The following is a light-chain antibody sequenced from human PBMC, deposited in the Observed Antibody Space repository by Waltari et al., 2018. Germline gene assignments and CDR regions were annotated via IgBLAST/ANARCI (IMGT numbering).Light chain of an antibody. CDR1: SSDVGGYNY. J-gene: IGLJ2*01. CDR3: SSYTSRSTLV. Sequence: QSALTQPASVSGSPGQSITISCTGTSSDVGGYNYVSWYQQHPGKAPKLMIYDVSKRPAGVSNRFSGSNSGNTASLTISGLQAEDEADYYCSSYTSRSTLVFGGGTKLTVL. CDR2: DVS. V-gene: IGLV2-14*03.